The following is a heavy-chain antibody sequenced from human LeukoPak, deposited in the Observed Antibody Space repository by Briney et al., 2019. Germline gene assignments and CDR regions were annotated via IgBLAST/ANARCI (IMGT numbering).Heavy chain of an antibody. J-gene: IGHJ6*03. D-gene: IGHD6-13*01. CDR3: ARIRRYSSSWFRSYYYYMDV. Sequence: ASVKVSCKASGYTFTGYYMHWVRQAPGQGLEWLGWIDPNSGGTNYAQKFQGRVTMTRYTSISTAYMELSRLRSDDTAVYYCARIRRYSSSWFRSYYYYMDVWGKGTTVTVSS. CDR1: GYTFTGYY. V-gene: IGHV1-2*02. CDR2: IDPNSGGT.